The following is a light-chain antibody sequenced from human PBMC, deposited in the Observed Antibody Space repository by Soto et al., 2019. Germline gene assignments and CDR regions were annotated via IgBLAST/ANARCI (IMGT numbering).Light chain of an antibody. Sequence: QSALTQPASVSGSPGQSIAISCTGTSGDVGAYNYVSWYQHHPGKAPKLIIYDVTNRPSGVSNPFSGSKSGNTASLTISGLQPEDEADYYCSSYTTSNTRQIVFGTGTKVTVL. J-gene: IGLJ1*01. V-gene: IGLV2-14*03. CDR1: SGDVGAYNY. CDR3: SSYTTSNTRQIV. CDR2: DVT.